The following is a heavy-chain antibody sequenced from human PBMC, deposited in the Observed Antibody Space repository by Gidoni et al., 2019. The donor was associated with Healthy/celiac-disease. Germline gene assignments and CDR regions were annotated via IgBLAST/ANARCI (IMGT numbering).Heavy chain of an antibody. Sequence: EVQLVESGGGLVKPGGSLRLSCAASGFTFSSSSMNWVRQAPGKGLEWVSSISSSSSYIYYADSVKGRFTISRDNAKNSLYLQMNSLRAEDTAVYYCARVSIYGSGSYSLFGAFDIWGQGTMVTVSS. CDR3: ARVSIYGSGSYSLFGAFDI. J-gene: IGHJ3*02. V-gene: IGHV3-21*01. D-gene: IGHD3-10*01. CDR2: ISSSSSYI. CDR1: GFTFSSSS.